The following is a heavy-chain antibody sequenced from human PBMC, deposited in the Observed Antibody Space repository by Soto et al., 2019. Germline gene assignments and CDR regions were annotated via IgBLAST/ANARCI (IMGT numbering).Heavy chain of an antibody. CDR2: IIPIFGTA. Sequence: SVKVTSKASGGSFVSYAIIWVRQAPGQGLEWMGGIIPIFGTANYAQKFQCRVTITADKSTSTAYMELSSLRSEDTAVYYCARDYYKSGIAARLGMDVWGQGTTVTVSS. D-gene: IGHD6-6*01. CDR3: ARDYYKSGIAARLGMDV. CDR1: GGSFVSYA. J-gene: IGHJ6*02. V-gene: IGHV1-69*06.